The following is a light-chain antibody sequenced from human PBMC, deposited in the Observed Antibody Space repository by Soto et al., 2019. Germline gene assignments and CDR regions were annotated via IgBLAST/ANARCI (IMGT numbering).Light chain of an antibody. J-gene: IGLJ1*01. V-gene: IGLV2-14*01. Sequence: QSVLTQPASVSGSPGQSITISCTGTSSDVGGYNFVSWYQQHPYKAPKLMIYEVTHRSSGVSNRFSGSKSGNTASLTISGLQAEDEADYYCSSYASGSIYVFGTGTKLTVL. CDR1: SSDVGGYNF. CDR2: EVT. CDR3: SSYASGSIYV.